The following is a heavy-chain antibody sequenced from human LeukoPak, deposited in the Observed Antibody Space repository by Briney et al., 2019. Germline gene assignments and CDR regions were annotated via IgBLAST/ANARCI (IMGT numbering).Heavy chain of an antibody. V-gene: IGHV3-53*01. J-gene: IGHJ4*02. Sequence: PGGSLRLSCAASGFIVSANYITWVRQAPGKGLEWVSVIYSGGGTYYADYVKGRFTISRDNSKNTVYLQMNSLRAEDTAVYYCARKVGPTGALDYWGQGTLVTVSS. D-gene: IGHD1-26*01. CDR1: GFIVSANY. CDR3: ARKVGPTGALDY. CDR2: IYSGGGT.